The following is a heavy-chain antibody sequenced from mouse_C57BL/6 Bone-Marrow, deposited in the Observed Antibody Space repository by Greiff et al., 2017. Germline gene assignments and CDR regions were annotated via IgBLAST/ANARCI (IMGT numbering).Heavy chain of an antibody. J-gene: IGHJ2*01. CDR2: ISPRSGNT. CDR3: LVTTH. V-gene: IGHV1-81*01. CDR1: GYTFTSYG. D-gene: IGHD2-5*01. Sequence: VQLQESGAELARPGASVKLSCKASGYTFTSYGISWVKQRTGQGLEWIGEISPRSGNTYYNEKFKGKATLTADKSSSTAYMALRSLTSEDSAVYFCLVTTHWGQGTTLTVSS.